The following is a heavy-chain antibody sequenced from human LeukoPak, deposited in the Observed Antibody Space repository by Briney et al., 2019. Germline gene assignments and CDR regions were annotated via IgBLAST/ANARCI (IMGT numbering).Heavy chain of an antibody. J-gene: IGHJ4*02. D-gene: IGHD5-24*01. CDR3: APLEMLTIKGDN. CDR2: ISDSGDST. Sequence: GGSLRLSCAASGFTFNSYAMNWVRQAPGKGLEWVSSISDSGDSTDYADSVRGRFTISRDNSKNTLYLQMNSLRAEDTAVYYCAPLEMLTIKGDNWGKEPLFTVST. CDR1: GFTFNSYA. V-gene: IGHV3-23*01.